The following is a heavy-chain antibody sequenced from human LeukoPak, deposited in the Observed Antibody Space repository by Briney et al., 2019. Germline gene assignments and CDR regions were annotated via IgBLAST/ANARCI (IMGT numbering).Heavy chain of an antibody. D-gene: IGHD5-18*01. CDR1: GGSISSYY. J-gene: IGHJ5*02. CDR2: IYYSGST. Sequence: SETLSLTCTVSGGSISSYYLSWIRQPPGKGLEWIGYIYYSGSTNYNPSLKSRVTISVDTSKNQFSLKLSSVTAADTAVYYCAREDGDTAMVPWGQGTLVTVSS. V-gene: IGHV4-59*01. CDR3: AREDGDTAMVP.